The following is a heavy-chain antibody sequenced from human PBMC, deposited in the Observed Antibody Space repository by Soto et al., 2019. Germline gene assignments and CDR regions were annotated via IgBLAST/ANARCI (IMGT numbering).Heavy chain of an antibody. CDR2: ISWNSGSI. J-gene: IGHJ6*02. CDR3: TKDRGYCSGGSCYYYYYGMDV. Sequence: GGSLRLSCAASGFTFDDYAMHWVRQAPGKGLEWVSGISWNSGSIGYADSVKGRFTISRDNAKNSLYLQMNSLRAEDTALYYCTKDRGYCSGGSCYYYYYGMDVWGQGTTVTVSS. V-gene: IGHV3-9*01. D-gene: IGHD2-15*01. CDR1: GFTFDDYA.